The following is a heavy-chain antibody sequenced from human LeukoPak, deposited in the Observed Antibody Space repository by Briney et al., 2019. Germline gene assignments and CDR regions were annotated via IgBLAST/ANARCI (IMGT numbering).Heavy chain of an antibody. J-gene: IGHJ4*02. D-gene: IGHD5-18*01. CDR3: ARGYSYVYPIDY. CDR2: IWYDGSNK. V-gene: IGHV3-33*01. CDR1: GFTFSSYG. Sequence: GRSLRLSRAASGFTFSSYGMHWVRQAPGKGLEWVAVIWYDGSNKYYADSVKGRFTISRDNSKNTRYLQMNSLRAEDAPVYYCARGYSYVYPIDYWGQGTLVTVPS.